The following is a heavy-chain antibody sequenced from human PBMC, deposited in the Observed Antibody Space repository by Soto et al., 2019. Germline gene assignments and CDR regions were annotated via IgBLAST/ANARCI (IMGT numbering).Heavy chain of an antibody. Sequence: GASVKVSCKAPGYTFTSYAMHWVRQAPGQRLEWMGWINAGNGNTKYSQKFQGRVTITRDTSASTAYMELSSLRSEDTAVYYCARAPPENIAVAGFGYWGKGTLGAVSS. CDR1: GYTFTSYA. J-gene: IGHJ4*02. D-gene: IGHD6-19*01. CDR2: INAGNGNT. CDR3: ARAPPENIAVAGFGY. V-gene: IGHV1-3*01.